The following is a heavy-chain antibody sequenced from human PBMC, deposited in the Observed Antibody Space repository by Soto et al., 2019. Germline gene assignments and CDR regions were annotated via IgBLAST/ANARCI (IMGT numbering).Heavy chain of an antibody. J-gene: IGHJ4*02. CDR2: ISLYSDGT. CDR1: GYTFSNYG. V-gene: IGHV1-18*01. D-gene: IGHD3-9*01. Sequence: GASVKVSCKTSGYTFSNYGITWVRQAPGQPLEWLGWISLYSDGTNYAQKFQGRVSMTTDTSTTTAYMELRSLRSDDTAVYYCARDHRYDIASFDYWGQGTLVTVSS. CDR3: ARDHRYDIASFDY.